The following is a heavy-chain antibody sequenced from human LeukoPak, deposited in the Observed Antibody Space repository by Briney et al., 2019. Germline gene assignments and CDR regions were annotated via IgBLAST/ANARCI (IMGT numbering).Heavy chain of an antibody. J-gene: IGHJ5*02. CDR1: GGSISNNY. CDR3: AKYGGYRVFDP. CDR2: IYFSGST. Sequence: SETLSLTCTVSGGSISNNYWSWIRQPPGKGLEWIGYIYFSGSTYYNPSPKSRVTISVDASKTQCSLKLISVTAADTAVYYCAKYGGYRVFDPWGQGTLVTVSS. D-gene: IGHD5-12*01. V-gene: IGHV4-59*06.